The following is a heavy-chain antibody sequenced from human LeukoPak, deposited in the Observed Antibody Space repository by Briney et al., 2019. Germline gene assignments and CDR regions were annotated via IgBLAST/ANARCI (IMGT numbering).Heavy chain of an antibody. D-gene: IGHD6-13*01. CDR3: ARTSIAAAGAEYWFDP. Sequence: SVKVSCKASGGTFISYAISWVRQAPGQGLEWMGGIIPIFGTANYAQKFQGRVTITADKSTSTAYMELSSLRSEDTAVYYCARTSIAAAGAEYWFDPWGQGTLVTVSA. CDR2: IIPIFGTA. V-gene: IGHV1-69*06. CDR1: GGTFISYA. J-gene: IGHJ5*02.